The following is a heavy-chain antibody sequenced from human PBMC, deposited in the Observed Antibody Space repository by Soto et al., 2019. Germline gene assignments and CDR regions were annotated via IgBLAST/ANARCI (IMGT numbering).Heavy chain of an antibody. CDR2: KSYDGSNK. CDR3: ARDRDDYGDY. J-gene: IGHJ4*02. CDR1: GFTFSSYA. Sequence: QVQLMESGGGVVQPGRSLRLSCAASGFTFSSYAMHWVRQAPGKGLEWVAVKSYDGSNKYYADSVKGRFTISRDNSKNTLYLQMNSLRAEDTAVYYCARDRDDYGDYWGQGTLVTVSS. V-gene: IGHV3-30-3*01.